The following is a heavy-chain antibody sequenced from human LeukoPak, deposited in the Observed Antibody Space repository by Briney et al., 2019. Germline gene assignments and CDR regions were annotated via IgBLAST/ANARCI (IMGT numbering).Heavy chain of an antibody. CDR3: TRGPPNWGYDF. Sequence: ASVKVSCKASGYSFTSYDINWVRQAPGQGLEWMGWMNPNSGSTGYAQKFQGRVTMTRDTSINTAYMELSGLISEDTAVYYCTRGPPNWGYDFWGQGTLVTVSS. CDR1: GYSFTSYD. J-gene: IGHJ4*02. CDR2: MNPNSGST. V-gene: IGHV1-8*01. D-gene: IGHD7-27*01.